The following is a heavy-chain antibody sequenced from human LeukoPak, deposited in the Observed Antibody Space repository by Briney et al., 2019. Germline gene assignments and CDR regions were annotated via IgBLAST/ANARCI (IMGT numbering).Heavy chain of an antibody. D-gene: IGHD6-6*01. CDR3: ARGSIAARPLDY. Sequence: PSETLSLTCAVYGGSFSGYYWSWIRQSPGKGLEWIGEINHSGSTNYNPSLKSRVTISVDTSKNQFSLKLSSVTAADTAVYYCARGSIAARPLDYWGQGTLVTVSS. V-gene: IGHV4-34*01. CDR1: GGSFSGYY. CDR2: INHSGST. J-gene: IGHJ4*02.